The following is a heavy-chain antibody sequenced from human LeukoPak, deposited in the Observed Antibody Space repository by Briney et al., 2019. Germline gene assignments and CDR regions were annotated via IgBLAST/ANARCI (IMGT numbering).Heavy chain of an antibody. V-gene: IGHV1-18*01. CDR3: ARDDSLFFVLGYCSGGSCYSGPDAFDI. J-gene: IGHJ3*02. CDR2: ISAYNGNT. Sequence: ASVKVSCKASGYTFTSYGISWARQAPGQGLEWMGWISAYNGNTNYAQKLQGRVTMTTDTSTSTAYMELRSLRSDDTAVYYCARDDSLFFVLGYCSGGSCYSGPDAFDIWGQGTMVTVSS. D-gene: IGHD2-15*01. CDR1: GYTFTSYG.